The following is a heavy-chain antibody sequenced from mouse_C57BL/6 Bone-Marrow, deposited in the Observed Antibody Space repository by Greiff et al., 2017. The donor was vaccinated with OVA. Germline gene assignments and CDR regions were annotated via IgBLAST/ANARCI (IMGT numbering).Heavy chain of an antibody. J-gene: IGHJ4*01. CDR2: ISTGGGST. Sequence: EVHLVESGGGLVQPGGSLKLSCAASGFTFRDYYMYWVRQTPEKRLEWVAYISTGGGSTYYPDTVKGRFTISRDNAKNTLYLQMSRLKSEDTAMYYCARQELTGTLMDYWGQGTSVTVSS. D-gene: IGHD4-1*01. CDR1: GFTFRDYY. V-gene: IGHV5-12*01. CDR3: ARQELTGTLMDY.